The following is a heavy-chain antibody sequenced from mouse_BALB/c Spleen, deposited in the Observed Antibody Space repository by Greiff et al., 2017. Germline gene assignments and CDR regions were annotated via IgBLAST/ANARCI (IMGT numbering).Heavy chain of an antibody. V-gene: IGHV5-17*02. Sequence: EVQRVESGGGLVQPGGSRKLSCAASGFTFSSFGMHWVRQAPEKGLEWVAYISSGSSTIYYADTVKGRFTISRDNPKNTLFLQMTSLRSEDTAMYYCARWSLPACFAYWGQGTLVTVSA. D-gene: IGHD6-1*01. CDR1: GFTFSSFG. J-gene: IGHJ3*01. CDR3: ARWSLPACFAY. CDR2: ISSGSSTI.